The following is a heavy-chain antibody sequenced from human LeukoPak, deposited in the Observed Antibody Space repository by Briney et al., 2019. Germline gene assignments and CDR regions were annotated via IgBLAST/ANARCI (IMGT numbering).Heavy chain of an antibody. CDR2: ISGSADST. D-gene: IGHD3-10*01. V-gene: IGHV3-23*01. J-gene: IGHJ3*02. Sequence: PGGSLRLSCAASGFTFSSYVMYWVRQAPGKGLVWVSTISGSADSTYYAASVKGRFTISRDNSKNTLYLQMSSLRADDTAIYYCAKDRAEAYAFDIWGQGTVVTVSS. CDR3: AKDRAEAYAFDI. CDR1: GFTFSSYV.